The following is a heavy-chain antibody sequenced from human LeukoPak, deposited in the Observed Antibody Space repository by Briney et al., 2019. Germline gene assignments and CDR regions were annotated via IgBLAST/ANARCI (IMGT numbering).Heavy chain of an antibody. V-gene: IGHV3-9*01. CDR3: AKDMTAAGTYPMDY. Sequence: GGSLRLSCAASGFTFDDYAMRWVRQAPGKGLEWVSGISWNSGSIGYADSVKGRFTISRDNAKNSLYLQMNSLRAEDTALYYCAKDMTAAGTYPMDYWGQGTLVTVSS. D-gene: IGHD6-13*01. CDR2: ISWNSGSI. CDR1: GFTFDDYA. J-gene: IGHJ4*02.